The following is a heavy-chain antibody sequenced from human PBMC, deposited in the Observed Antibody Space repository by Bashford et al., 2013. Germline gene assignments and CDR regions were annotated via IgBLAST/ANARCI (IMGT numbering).Heavy chain of an antibody. CDR2: SKNKVNDYAT. J-gene: IGHJ4*02. CDR1: GFTFSDHY. CDR3: GRVNSWGSNGKYYFDY. D-gene: IGHD3-16*01. V-gene: IGHV3-72*01. Sequence: GSLRLSCAASGFTFSDHYMDWVRQAPGKGLEWVGRSKNKVNDYATEYGASVKGRFSISRDESRNLLYLQMNSLKTEDTAVYYCGRVNSWGSNGKYYFDYWGQGILVTVSS.